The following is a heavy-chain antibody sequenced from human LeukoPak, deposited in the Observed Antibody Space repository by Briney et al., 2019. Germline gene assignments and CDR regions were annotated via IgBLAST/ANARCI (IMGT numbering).Heavy chain of an antibody. V-gene: IGHV4-34*01. CDR1: GGSFSGYY. J-gene: IGHJ4*02. Sequence: SETLSLTCAVYGGSFSGYYWSWIRQPPGKGLEWIGEINHSGRTNFNPSLKSRVTISLDMSKNQFSLKLTSVTAADTAVYYCARESSGWYYDYWGQGTLVTVSS. CDR2: INHSGRT. D-gene: IGHD6-19*01. CDR3: ARESSGWYYDY.